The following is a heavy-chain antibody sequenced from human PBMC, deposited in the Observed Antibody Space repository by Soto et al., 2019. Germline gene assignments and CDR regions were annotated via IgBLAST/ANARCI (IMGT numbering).Heavy chain of an antibody. D-gene: IGHD1-26*01. J-gene: IGHJ5*02. CDR1: GESCSGYY. CDR3: ARGGDDSKVGRT. CDR2: IHPSGST. Sequence: QAQLQQWGAGVVKPSETLSLTCAVYGESCSGYYCSWTRQPPGQGLEWIGAIHPSGSTHDKPSLKTRVTMSLDTSKNQFSLKLSSVTAADTAVYYCARGGDDSKVGRTWGQGTLVTVSS. V-gene: IGHV4-34*02.